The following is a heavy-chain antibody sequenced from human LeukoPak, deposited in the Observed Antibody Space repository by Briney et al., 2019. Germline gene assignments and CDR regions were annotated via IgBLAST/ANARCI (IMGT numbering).Heavy chain of an antibody. CDR2: IYYSGST. Sequence: MTSETLSLTCTVSGGSISSYYWSWIRQPPGKGLEWLGYIYYSGSTNYNPSLKSRVTISVDTSKNQFSLKLSSVTAADTAVYYCARVRWTVVSPYYFDYWGQGTLVTVSS. CDR3: ARVRWTVVSPYYFDY. V-gene: IGHV4-59*01. CDR1: GGSISSYY. D-gene: IGHD4-23*01. J-gene: IGHJ4*02.